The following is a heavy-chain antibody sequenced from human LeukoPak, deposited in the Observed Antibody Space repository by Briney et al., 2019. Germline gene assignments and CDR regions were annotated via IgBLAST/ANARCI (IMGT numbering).Heavy chain of an antibody. D-gene: IGHD5-18*01. Sequence: GGSLRLSCAASGFTFSSYAMSWVRQAPGKGLEWVSAISGSGGSTYYADSVKGRFTISRDNSKNTLYLQMNSLRDEDTAVYYCARVGLGYRYDNRFDPWGQGTLVTVSS. V-gene: IGHV3-23*01. CDR1: GFTFSSYA. J-gene: IGHJ5*02. CDR3: ARVGLGYRYDNRFDP. CDR2: ISGSGGST.